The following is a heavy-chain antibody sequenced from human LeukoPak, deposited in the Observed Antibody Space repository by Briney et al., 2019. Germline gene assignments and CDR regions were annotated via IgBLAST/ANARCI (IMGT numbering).Heavy chain of an antibody. CDR3: AKDMGYSSGWGFDY. CDR1: GFTFSSYD. D-gene: IGHD6-19*01. Sequence: GGSLRLSCAASGFTFSSYDMHWVRQATGKGLEWVSGISWNSGSIGYADSVEGQFTISRDNAKNSLYLQMNSLRAEDMALYYCAKDMGYSSGWGFDYWGQGTLVTVSS. V-gene: IGHV3-9*03. CDR2: ISWNSGSI. J-gene: IGHJ4*02.